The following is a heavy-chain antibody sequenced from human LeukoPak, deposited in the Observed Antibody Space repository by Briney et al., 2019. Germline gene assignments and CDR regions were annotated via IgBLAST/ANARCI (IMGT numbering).Heavy chain of an antibody. CDR1: VGTFSSYA. CDR2: IIPIFGTA. Sequence: GSSVKVSCKASVGTFSSYAISWVRQAPGQGLEWMGGIIPIFGTANYAQKLQGRVTITTDESTSTAYMELSSLRSEDTAVYYCARNGYYDSSGYYYPFDYWGQGTLVTVSS. V-gene: IGHV1-69*05. D-gene: IGHD3-22*01. CDR3: ARNGYYDSSGYYYPFDY. J-gene: IGHJ4*02.